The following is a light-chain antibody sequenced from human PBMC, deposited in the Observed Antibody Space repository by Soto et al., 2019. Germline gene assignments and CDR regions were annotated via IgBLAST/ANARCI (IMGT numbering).Light chain of an antibody. J-gene: IGKJ2*01. CDR3: QQYNSWFLHT. CDR1: QSVSSN. V-gene: IGKV3-15*01. CDR2: GAS. Sequence: EIVMTQSPATLSLSPGERATLSCRASQSVSSNFSGYQQKPGQAASRLIYGASTRATGIPARFSGSGSGTDVTLTISSLQSEDFAVYYCQQYNSWFLHTFGRGTKLEIK.